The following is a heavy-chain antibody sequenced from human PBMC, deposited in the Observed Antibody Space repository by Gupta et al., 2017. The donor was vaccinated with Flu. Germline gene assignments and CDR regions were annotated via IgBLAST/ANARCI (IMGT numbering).Heavy chain of an antibody. V-gene: IGHV3-48*03. CDR3: TRSSLQWELPYSFDS. CDR1: GFSFDSNE. Sequence: EEQLVESGGGLVQPGGSLRLSCAGTGFSFDSNEMNWVRQAPGKGLEWISYISSGGYTIYYSDSVKGRFTISRDNAKGSLYLQMDSLRAEDTAVYYCTRSSLQWELPYSFDSWGLGTLVTVSS. D-gene: IGHD4-23*01. J-gene: IGHJ4*02. CDR2: ISSGGYTI.